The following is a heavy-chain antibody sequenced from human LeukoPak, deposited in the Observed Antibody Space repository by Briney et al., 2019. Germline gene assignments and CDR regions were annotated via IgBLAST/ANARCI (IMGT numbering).Heavy chain of an antibody. V-gene: IGHV4-34*01. D-gene: IGHD6-6*01. CDR3: ARGVRSSTFFDY. Sequence: EPSETLSLTCAVYGGSFSGYYWSWIRQPPGKGLEWIGEINHSGSTNYNPSLKSRVTISVDTSKNQFSLKLSSVTAADTAVYYCARGVRSSTFFDYWGQGTLVTVSS. CDR1: GGSFSGYY. J-gene: IGHJ4*02. CDR2: INHSGST.